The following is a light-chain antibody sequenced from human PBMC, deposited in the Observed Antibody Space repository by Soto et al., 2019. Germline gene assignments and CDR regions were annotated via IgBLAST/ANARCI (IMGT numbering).Light chain of an antibody. CDR3: QQYGSSHSLT. CDR2: GAS. CDR1: QSVSSSY. Sequence: EIVLTQSPGTLSLSPGERATLSCRASQSVSSSYLAWYQQKPGQAPRLLIYGASSRATGIPDRFSGSGSGTEFPLTISRLEPEDFAVYYCQQYGSSHSLTFGGGTKVDIK. J-gene: IGKJ4*01. V-gene: IGKV3-20*01.